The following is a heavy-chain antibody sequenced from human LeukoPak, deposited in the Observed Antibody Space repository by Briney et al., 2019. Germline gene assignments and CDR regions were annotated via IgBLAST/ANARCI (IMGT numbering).Heavy chain of an antibody. Sequence: SETLSLTCTVYGGSISSSSYYWGWIRQPPGKGLEWKGSIYYSGSTYYNPSLKSRVTISVDTSKNQFSLKLSSVTAADTAMYYCARRGANWAVLEYWGQGTLVTVSS. V-gene: IGHV4-39*01. CDR1: GGSISSSSYY. D-gene: IGHD7-27*01. J-gene: IGHJ4*02. CDR2: IYYSGST. CDR3: ARRGANWAVLEY.